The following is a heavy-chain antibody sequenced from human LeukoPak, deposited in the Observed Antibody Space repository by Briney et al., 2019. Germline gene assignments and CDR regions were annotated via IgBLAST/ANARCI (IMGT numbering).Heavy chain of an antibody. D-gene: IGHD3-10*01. V-gene: IGHV4-34*01. Sequence: SETLSLTCAVYGGSFSGYYWSWIRQPPGKGLEWIGQISRRGNTNYNPSLKSRVTISVDTSKNQLSLKLSTVTASDTALYYCARHGEYYFDYWGHGTLVTVSS. CDR3: ARHGEYYFDY. J-gene: IGHJ4*01. CDR1: GGSFSGYY. CDR2: ISRRGNT.